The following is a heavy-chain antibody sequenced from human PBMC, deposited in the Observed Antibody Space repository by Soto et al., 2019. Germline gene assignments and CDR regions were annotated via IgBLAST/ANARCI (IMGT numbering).Heavy chain of an antibody. V-gene: IGHV4-30-4*01. CDR3: ARGTPIFGVVILGWFDP. J-gene: IGHJ5*02. CDR2: IYYSGST. CDR1: GGSSRSGYDY. D-gene: IGHD3-3*02. Sequence: SETLSLTCPVSGGSSRSGYDYWSWICQPPGKGLEWIGYIYYSGSTYYNPSLKSRVTISVDTSKNQFSLKLSSVTAADTAVYYCARGTPIFGVVILGWFDPWGQGTLVTVSS.